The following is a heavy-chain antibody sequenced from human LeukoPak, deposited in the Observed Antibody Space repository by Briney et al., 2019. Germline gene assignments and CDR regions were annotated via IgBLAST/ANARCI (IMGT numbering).Heavy chain of an antibody. V-gene: IGHV4-31*03. D-gene: IGHD4-17*01. Sequence: SQTLSLTCTVSGGSISSGDYYWSWIRQHPGKGLEWIGHIYYSGSTYYNPSLKSRVTISVDTSKNQFSLKLSSVTAADTAVYYCTRDSATVTTLDYWDQGTLVTVSS. CDR1: GGSISSGDYY. CDR2: IYYSGST. J-gene: IGHJ4*02. CDR3: TRDSATVTTLDY.